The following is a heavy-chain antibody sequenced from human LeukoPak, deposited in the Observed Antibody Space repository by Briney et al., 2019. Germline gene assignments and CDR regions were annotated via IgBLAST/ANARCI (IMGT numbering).Heavy chain of an antibody. CDR1: GFTLRSYW. Sequence: GGSLRLSCAASGFTLRSYWMHWVRQVPGKGLMWVSRITGDGSGTKYADSVKGRFTISRDNAKNTLYLEMNSLRAEDTAVYYCARDVHEGLRFLEWLPLEYWGQGTLVTVSS. D-gene: IGHD3-3*01. CDR2: ITGDGSGT. CDR3: ARDVHEGLRFLEWLPLEY. J-gene: IGHJ4*02. V-gene: IGHV3-74*03.